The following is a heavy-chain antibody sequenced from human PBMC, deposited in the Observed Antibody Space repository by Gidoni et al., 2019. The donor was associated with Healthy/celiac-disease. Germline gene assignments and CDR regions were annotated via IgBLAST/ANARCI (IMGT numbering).Heavy chain of an antibody. D-gene: IGHD3-10*01. CDR1: GFTFSSSA. V-gene: IGHV3-23*01. CDR3: AIHGYGSGSYYNRALGYYFDY. J-gene: IGHJ4*02. CDR2: ISGSGGST. Sequence: EVQLLESGGGLVQPGGSLRLSCAASGFTFSSSALSWVRQAPGKGLDGVSAISGSGGSTYYADSVKGRFTISRDNSKNTLYLQMNSLRAEDTAVYYCAIHGYGSGSYYNRALGYYFDYWGQGTLVTVSS.